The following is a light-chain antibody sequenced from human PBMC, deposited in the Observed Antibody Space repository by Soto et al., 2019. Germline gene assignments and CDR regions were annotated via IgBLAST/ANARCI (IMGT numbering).Light chain of an antibody. CDR3: QQYNSFLLT. V-gene: IGKV1-5*01. Sequence: DLQMTQSPSTLSASAGDRVTITCRASQSIGRSLAWYQQKLGEAPNLLIYEASSLESGVPSRFSGSGSGTEFTLTISSLQPDDFATYYCQQYNSFLLTFGPGTTVDIK. CDR2: EAS. CDR1: QSIGRS. J-gene: IGKJ3*01.